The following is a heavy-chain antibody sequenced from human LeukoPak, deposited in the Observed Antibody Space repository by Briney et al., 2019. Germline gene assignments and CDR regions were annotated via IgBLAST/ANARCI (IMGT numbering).Heavy chain of an antibody. D-gene: IGHD2-21*02. J-gene: IGHJ6*03. Sequence: GGSLRLSCAASGFIFSTYAMHWVPDSRDEGVEGVAHISYDGSDIHNADSVKGRFTISRDNSKNTLYLQMNSLRAEDTAVYYCARDSILAATDSILPATAPYYDYYMDVWGKGTTITVS. V-gene: IGHV3-30*04. CDR3: ARDSILAATDSILPATAPYYDYYMDV. CDR1: GFIFSTYA. CDR2: ISYDGSDI.